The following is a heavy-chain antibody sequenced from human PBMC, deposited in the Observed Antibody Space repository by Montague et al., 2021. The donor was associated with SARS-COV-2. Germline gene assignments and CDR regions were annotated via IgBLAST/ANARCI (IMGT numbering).Heavy chain of an antibody. Sequence: TLSLTCTVSGGSISSGGSYYWSWIWQPAGKGLEWIGRIHASGTTYYNPSLKGRVTISVDTSKNQFSLTLSSVTAADTAVYYCAGQRRVVPPDDGGYYFYAMDVWGQGTTVTVSS. CDR1: GGSISSGGSYY. D-gene: IGHD3-16*01. J-gene: IGHJ6*02. V-gene: IGHV4-61*02. CDR2: IHASGTT. CDR3: AGQRRVVPPDDGGYYFYAMDV.